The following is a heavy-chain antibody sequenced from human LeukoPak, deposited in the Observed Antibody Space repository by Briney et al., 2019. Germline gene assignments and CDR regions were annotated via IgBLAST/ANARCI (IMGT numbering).Heavy chain of an antibody. CDR2: IYYSGST. Sequence: SETLSLTCTVSGGSISSYYWSWTRQPPGKGLEWIGYIYYSGSTNYNPSLKSRVTISVDTSKNQFSLKLSSVTAADTAVYYCARRRWLVHWGQGTLVTVSS. D-gene: IGHD6-19*01. CDR1: GGSISSYY. J-gene: IGHJ4*02. V-gene: IGHV4-59*08. CDR3: ARRRWLVH.